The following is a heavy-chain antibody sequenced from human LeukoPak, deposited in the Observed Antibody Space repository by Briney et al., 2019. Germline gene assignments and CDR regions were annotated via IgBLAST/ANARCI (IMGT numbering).Heavy chain of an antibody. V-gene: IGHV1-69*05. CDR1: GATFSSYN. J-gene: IGHJ6*03. Sequence: ASVKVSCKASGATFSSYNITWVRQAPGQGLEWMGGIMPLFNTAHYAQQFQGRVTITTDESTSTAYLDLRSLRFEDTAMYYCARVDRSYYYLDVWGKGTAVTVSS. CDR3: ARVDRSYYYLDV. CDR2: IMPLFNTA.